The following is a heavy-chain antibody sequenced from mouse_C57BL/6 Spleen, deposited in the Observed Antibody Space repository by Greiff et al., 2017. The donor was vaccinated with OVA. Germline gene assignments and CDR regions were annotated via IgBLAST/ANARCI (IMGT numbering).Heavy chain of an antibody. Sequence: VQLQQSGAELVMPGASVKLSCKASGYTFTSYWMHWVKQRPGQGLEWIGEIDPSDSYTNYNQKFKGKSTLTVDKSSSTAYMQLSSLTSEDSAVYYCARLGPSHYYFDYWGQGTTLTVSS. CDR2: IDPSDSYT. D-gene: IGHD2-14*01. CDR3: ARLGPSHYYFDY. CDR1: GYTFTSYW. V-gene: IGHV1-69*01. J-gene: IGHJ2*01.